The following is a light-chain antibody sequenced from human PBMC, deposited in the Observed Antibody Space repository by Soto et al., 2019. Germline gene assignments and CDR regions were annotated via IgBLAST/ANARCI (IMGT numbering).Light chain of an antibody. J-gene: IGLJ2*01. CDR1: SSDVGGYNY. V-gene: IGLV2-14*01. Sequence: QSALTQPASVSGSPGQSITISCTGNSSDVGGYNYVSWYQQHPGKAPKLMIYEVSNRPSGVSNRFSGSKSGNTASLTISGPQAEDEADYYCSSYTSSSTVVFGGGTKLTVL. CDR3: SSYTSSSTVV. CDR2: EVS.